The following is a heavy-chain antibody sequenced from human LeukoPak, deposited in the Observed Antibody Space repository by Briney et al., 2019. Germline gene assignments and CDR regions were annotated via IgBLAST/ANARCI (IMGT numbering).Heavy chain of an antibody. Sequence: PGGSLRLSCAASGFTFSSYSMNCVRQAPGKGLEWISYITSSGNTIYYADSVKGRFTISRDNAKNSLYLQMNSLTDEDTAVYYCARDLAAAGNWGQGTLVTVSS. CDR2: ITSSGNTI. J-gene: IGHJ4*02. V-gene: IGHV3-48*02. D-gene: IGHD6-13*01. CDR3: ARDLAAAGN. CDR1: GFTFSSYS.